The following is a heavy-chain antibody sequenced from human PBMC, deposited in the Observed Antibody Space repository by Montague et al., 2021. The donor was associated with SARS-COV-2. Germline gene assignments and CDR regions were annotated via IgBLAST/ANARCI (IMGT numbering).Heavy chain of an antibody. CDR2: LIPIFGTA. V-gene: IGHV1-69*13. D-gene: IGHD6-13*01. Sequence: SVKVSCKASVGTFSNYAINWVRQAPAQGLEWMGGLIPIFGTAEYAQKFQGRVTITADESTSTAYVELSSLRSEDTAVYYCARGGYSSKRGTGGNRYYDGMDGWGQGTTVTVSS. J-gene: IGHJ6*02. CDR3: ARGGYSSKRGTGGNRYYDGMDG. CDR1: VGTFSNYA.